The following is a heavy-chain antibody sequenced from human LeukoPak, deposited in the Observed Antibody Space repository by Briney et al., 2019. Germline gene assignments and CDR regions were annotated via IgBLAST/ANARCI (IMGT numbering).Heavy chain of an antibody. CDR3: ARGRGWGTFDI. CDR2: IGTAGDT. Sequence: GGSLRLSCAASGFTFSSYDMHWVRQGTGKGLEWVSAIGTAGDTYYPGSVKGRFTTSRENAKNSLYLQMNSLRVGDAAVYYRARGRGWGTFDIWGQGTMVTVSS. V-gene: IGHV3-13*04. CDR1: GFTFSSYD. J-gene: IGHJ3*02. D-gene: IGHD3-10*01.